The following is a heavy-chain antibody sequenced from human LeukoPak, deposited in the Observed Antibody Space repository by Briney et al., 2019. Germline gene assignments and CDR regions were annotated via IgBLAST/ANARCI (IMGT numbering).Heavy chain of an antibody. CDR2: VYYSGST. J-gene: IGHJ3*02. V-gene: IGHV4-39*01. D-gene: IGHD4-23*01. Sequence: PSETLSLTCTVSGGSISSSSYYWGWIRQPPGKGLEWIGSVYYSGSTYYNPSLKSRVTISVDTSNNQFSLKLSSVTAADTAVYYCARGHTLAVDRREGDPSDIWGRGTMVIVS. CDR3: ARGHTLAVDRREGDPSDI. CDR1: GGSISSSSYY.